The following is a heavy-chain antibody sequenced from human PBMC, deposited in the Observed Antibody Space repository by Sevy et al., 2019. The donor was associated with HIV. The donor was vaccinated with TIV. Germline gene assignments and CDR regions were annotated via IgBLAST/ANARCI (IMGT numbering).Heavy chain of an antibody. V-gene: IGHV3-15*01. Sequence: GGSLRLSCAASAFTFHNAWMSWVRQAPGKGLEWIGRIKSKSDGGTTDFAAPVKGRFTISRDDSQNKLFLQMNSLKTEDTAVYYCTSMTTVEGVFDFWGQGTLVTVSS. D-gene: IGHD4-17*01. CDR2: IKSKSDGGTT. J-gene: IGHJ4*02. CDR1: AFTFHNAW. CDR3: TSMTTVEGVFDF.